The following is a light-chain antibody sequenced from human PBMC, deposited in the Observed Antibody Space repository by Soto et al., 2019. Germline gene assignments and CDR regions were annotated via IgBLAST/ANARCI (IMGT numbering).Light chain of an antibody. CDR3: EAWDDSLRGRV. CDR2: RND. V-gene: IGLV1-47*01. J-gene: IGLJ1*01. CDR1: SSNVGVNF. Sequence: QSVLTQPPSASGTPGQRVTISCSGSSSNVGVNFVYWYQHLPGTAPKLLIYRNDQRPSGVPDRFSGSKSGTSSSLAISGLRYEDEADYYCEAWDDSLRGRVFGTVTKVTVL.